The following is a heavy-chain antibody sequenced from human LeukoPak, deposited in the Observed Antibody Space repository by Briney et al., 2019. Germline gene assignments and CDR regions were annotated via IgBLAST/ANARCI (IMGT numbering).Heavy chain of an antibody. CDR1: GGSINSYY. CDR3: ARASRMIGNFDY. V-gene: IGHV4-59*12. CDR2: IYYSGSA. Sequence: SETLSLTCTVSGGSINSYYWSWIRQPPGKGLEWIGYIYYSGSANYNPSLKSRVTISVDRSKNQFSLKLSSVTAADTAVYYCARASRMIGNFDYWGQGTLVTVSS. J-gene: IGHJ4*02. D-gene: IGHD3-22*01.